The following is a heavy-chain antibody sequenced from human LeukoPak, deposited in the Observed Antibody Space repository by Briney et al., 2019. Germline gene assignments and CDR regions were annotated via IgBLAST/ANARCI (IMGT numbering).Heavy chain of an antibody. CDR3: ARSQSYYYGSGSPFDY. CDR1: GGSISSYY. V-gene: IGHV4-59*01. D-gene: IGHD3-10*01. Sequence: SETLSLTCTVSGGSISSYYWSWIRQPPGKGLEWIGYIYYSGSTNYNPSLKSRVTISVDTSKNQFSLKLSSVTAADTAVYYCARSQSYYYGSGSPFDYWGQGTLVTVSS. J-gene: IGHJ4*02. CDR2: IYYSGST.